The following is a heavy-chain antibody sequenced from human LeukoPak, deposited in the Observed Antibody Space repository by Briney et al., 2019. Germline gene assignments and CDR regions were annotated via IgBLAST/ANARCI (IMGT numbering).Heavy chain of an antibody. Sequence: GGSLRLSCAASGFTFSSHSMNWVRQAPGKGLEWVSYISSSSSTIYYADSVKGRFTISRDNAKNSLYLQMNSLRDEDTAVYYCARSLIAVAGDFDYWGQGTLVTVSS. D-gene: IGHD6-19*01. CDR3: ARSLIAVAGDFDY. V-gene: IGHV3-48*02. CDR2: ISSSSSTI. J-gene: IGHJ4*02. CDR1: GFTFSSHS.